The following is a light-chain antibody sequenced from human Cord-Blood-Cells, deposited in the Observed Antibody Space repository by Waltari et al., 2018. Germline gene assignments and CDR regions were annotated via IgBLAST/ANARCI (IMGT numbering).Light chain of an antibody. V-gene: IGKV3-20*01. J-gene: IGKJ3*01. CDR3: QQYGSSRFT. CDR2: GAS. CDR1: QSVSTGY. Sequence: DTVLTQSPGTLSLSPGERATHSCRASQSVSTGYLAWYQQKPGQAPRILIYGASSRATGFPDRFSGSGSGTDFTLTISRLEPEDFAVYYCQQYGSSRFTFGPGTKVDIK.